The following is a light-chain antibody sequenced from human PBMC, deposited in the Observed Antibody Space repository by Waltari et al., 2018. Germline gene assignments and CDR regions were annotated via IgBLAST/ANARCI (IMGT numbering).Light chain of an antibody. CDR1: ALPKHY. J-gene: IGLJ2*01. Sequence: SYELTQPPSVSVSPGQTARITCSGDALPKHYAYWYQQKPGQAPVLVIYKDSERPSGIPERFSGSSSGTTVTLTISGVQAEDEADYYCQSADSSGTSYVVFGGGTKLTVL. V-gene: IGLV3-25*03. CDR2: KDS. CDR3: QSADSSGTSYVV.